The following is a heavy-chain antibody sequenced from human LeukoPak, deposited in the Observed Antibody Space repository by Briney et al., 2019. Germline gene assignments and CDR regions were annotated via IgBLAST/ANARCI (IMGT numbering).Heavy chain of an antibody. J-gene: IGHJ4*02. V-gene: IGHV3-23*01. CDR2: ISGSGGST. CDR3: AKAGGTYYYYFDY. D-gene: IGHD1-26*01. Sequence: GGSLRLSCAASGFTLSRYAMSWVRQAPGKGLEWVSAISGSGGSTYYADSVKGRFTISRDNSKNTLYLQMNSLRAEDTAVYYCAKAGGTYYYYFDYWGQGTLVTVSS. CDR1: GFTLSRYA.